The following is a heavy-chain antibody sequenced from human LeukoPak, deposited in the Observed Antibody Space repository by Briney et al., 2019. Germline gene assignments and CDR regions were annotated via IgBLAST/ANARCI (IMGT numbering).Heavy chain of an antibody. D-gene: IGHD2-2*02. CDR2: INPNSGGT. Sequence: GSVKVSCKASGYTFTGYYMHWVRQAPGQGLEWMRWINPNSGGTNYAQKFQGRVTMTRDTSISTAYMELSRLRSDDTAVYYCARGGVVVPAAIREATEILNWFDPWGQGTLVTVSS. V-gene: IGHV1-2*02. CDR1: GYTFTGYY. CDR3: ARGGVVVPAAIREATEILNWFDP. J-gene: IGHJ5*02.